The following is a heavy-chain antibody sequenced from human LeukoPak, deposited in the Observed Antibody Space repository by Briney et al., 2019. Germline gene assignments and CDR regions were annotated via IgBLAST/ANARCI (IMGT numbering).Heavy chain of an antibody. V-gene: IGHV4-59*01. CDR1: GGSISGWY. CDR2: IYGSGYT. D-gene: IGHD6-19*01. Sequence: PSETLSLTCTVSGGSISGWYWSWIRQPPGKGLEWIGYIYGSGYTNYNPSLKSRVTMSIDTSKNHFSLKLTSVTAADTATYYCARETSLAGFASGLGFNYWGQGILVTVSS. J-gene: IGHJ4*02. CDR3: ARETSLAGFASGLGFNY.